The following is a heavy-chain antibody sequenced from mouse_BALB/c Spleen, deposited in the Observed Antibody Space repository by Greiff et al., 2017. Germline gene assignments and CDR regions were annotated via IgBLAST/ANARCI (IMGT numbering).Heavy chain of an antibody. Sequence: QVQLKESGAELVRPGTSVKVSYKATGYAFTNYLIEWVKQRPGQGLEWIGVINPGSGGTNYNEKFKGKATLTADKSSSTAYMQLSSLTSDDSAVYFCARSGDYWGQGTTLTVSS. CDR3: ARSGDY. V-gene: IGHV1-54*01. CDR2: INPGSGGT. D-gene: IGHD3-2*02. CDR1: GYAFTNYL. J-gene: IGHJ2*01.